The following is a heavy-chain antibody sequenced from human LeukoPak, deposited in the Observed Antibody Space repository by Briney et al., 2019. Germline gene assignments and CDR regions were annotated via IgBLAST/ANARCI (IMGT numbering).Heavy chain of an antibody. CDR3: ARAMVVVVPDY. CDR1: GYTFTSYG. D-gene: IGHD3-22*01. J-gene: IGHJ4*02. V-gene: IGHV1-46*01. CDR2: INPSGGST. Sequence: ASVKVSCKASGYTFTSYGISWVRQAPGQGLEWMGIINPSGGSTSYAQKFQGRVTMTRDTSTSTVYMELSSLRSEDTAVYYCARAMVVVVPDYWGQGTLVTVSS.